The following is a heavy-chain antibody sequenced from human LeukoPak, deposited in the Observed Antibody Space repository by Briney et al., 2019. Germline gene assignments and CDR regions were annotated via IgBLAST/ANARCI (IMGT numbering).Heavy chain of an antibody. CDR3: TTDYLDYYDSSGYHYYFDY. J-gene: IGHJ4*02. D-gene: IGHD3-22*01. V-gene: IGHV3-15*01. Sequence: GGSLRLSCAASGFTFSNAWMSWVRQAPGKGLEWVGRIKSKTDGGTTDYAAPVKGRFTISRDDSKNTLYLQMNSLKTEDTAVYYCTTDYLDYYDSSGYHYYFDYWGQGTLVTVSS. CDR1: GFTFSNAW. CDR2: IKSKTDGGTT.